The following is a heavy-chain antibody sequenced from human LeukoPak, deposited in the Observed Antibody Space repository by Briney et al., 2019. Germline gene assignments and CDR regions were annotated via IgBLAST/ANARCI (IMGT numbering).Heavy chain of an antibody. J-gene: IGHJ4*02. CDR1: GFTFSDYV. V-gene: IGHV3-23*01. D-gene: IGHD2-15*01. CDR3: AKDLGYCSGGSCLFDY. Sequence: GGCLRLSCAASGFTFSDYVMGWVRQAPGKGLEWVSGISDSGGSTYYADSVKGRFTISRDNSKNTLYLQMNSLRAEDTAVYYCAKDLGYCSGGSCLFDYWGQGTLVTVSS. CDR2: ISDSGGST.